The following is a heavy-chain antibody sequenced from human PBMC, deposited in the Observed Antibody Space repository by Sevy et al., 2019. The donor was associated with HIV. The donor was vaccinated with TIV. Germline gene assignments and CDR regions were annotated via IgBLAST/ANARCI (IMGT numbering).Heavy chain of an antibody. CDR3: AVRKDDFDC. V-gene: IGHV3-23*01. J-gene: IGHJ4*02. D-gene: IGHD2-15*01. CDR2: ISGSGTKT. Sequence: GGSLRLSCTASGFTFSDFAMSWVRQAPGKGLEWVSAISGSGTKTYYSDSVRGRFTISRDNSKNTQYLQMISLRTEDTAVYYCAVRKDDFDCWGQGTLVTVSS. CDR1: GFTFSDFA.